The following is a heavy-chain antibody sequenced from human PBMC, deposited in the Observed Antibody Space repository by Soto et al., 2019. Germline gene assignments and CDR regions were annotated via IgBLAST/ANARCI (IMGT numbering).Heavy chain of an antibody. CDR1: GFTFSSYW. J-gene: IGHJ6*02. CDR2: IKSDGGTT. V-gene: IGHV3-74*03. CDR3: ASQGLYYYGLDV. Sequence: GGSLRLSCAASGFTFSSYWMHWVRQAPGKGLVWVSRIKSDGGTTTYADSVKGRFTISGDNAKNTLYLQIHSLRAEDTAVYYCASQGLYYYGLDVWGQGTTVTVSS.